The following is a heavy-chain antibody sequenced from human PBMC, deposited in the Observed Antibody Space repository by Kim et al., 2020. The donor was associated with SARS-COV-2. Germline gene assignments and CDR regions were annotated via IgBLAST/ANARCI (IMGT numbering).Heavy chain of an antibody. V-gene: IGHV3-48*02. J-gene: IGHJ4*02. Sequence: GGSLRLSCAASGFTFSSYSMNWVRQAPGKGLEWVSYISSSSSTIYYADSVKGRFTISRDNAKNSLYLQMNSLGDEDTAVYYCARDSPPDWVGATCLDYWGQGTLVTVSS. D-gene: IGHD1-26*01. CDR3: ARDSPPDWVGATCLDY. CDR1: GFTFSSYS. CDR2: ISSSSSTI.